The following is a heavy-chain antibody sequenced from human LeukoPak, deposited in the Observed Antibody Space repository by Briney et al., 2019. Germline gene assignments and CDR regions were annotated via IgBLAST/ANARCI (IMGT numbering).Heavy chain of an antibody. D-gene: IGHD2-2*01. Sequence: SQTLSLTCTVSGGSISSGDYCWSWIRQPPGKGLEWIGYIYYSGSTYYNPSLKSRVTISVDTSKNQFSLKLSSVTAADTAVYYCARGYCSSTSCYCDVWGQGTTVTVSS. CDR3: ARGYCSSTSCYCDV. J-gene: IGHJ6*02. V-gene: IGHV4-30-4*01. CDR1: GGSISSGDYC. CDR2: IYYSGST.